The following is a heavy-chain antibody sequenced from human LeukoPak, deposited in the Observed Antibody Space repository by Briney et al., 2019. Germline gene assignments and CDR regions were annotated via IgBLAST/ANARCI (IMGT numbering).Heavy chain of an antibody. CDR3: AKDGANYYGSGSYLDY. J-gene: IGHJ4*02. CDR2: ISYDGSNK. V-gene: IGHV3-30*18. CDR1: GFTFSSYG. Sequence: GGSLRLSCAASGFTFSSYGMHWVRQAPGKGLEWVAVISYDGSNKYYADSVKGRFTISRDNSKNTLYLQMNSLRAEDTAVYYCAKDGANYYGSGSYLDYWGQGTLVTVSS. D-gene: IGHD3-10*01.